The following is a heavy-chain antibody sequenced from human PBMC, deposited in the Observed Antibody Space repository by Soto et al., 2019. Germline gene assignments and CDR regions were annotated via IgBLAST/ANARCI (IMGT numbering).Heavy chain of an antibody. CDR2: IYYSGSS. J-gene: IGHJ4*02. Sequence: KASETLSLTCTVSGGSFTSSGFYWVWIRQPPGKGLEWIGSIYYSGSSYYNPSLKSRVTISVDTSKNQFSLKLSSVTAADTAVYYXARSTGYQGTGSYSFDYWGQGALVTVSS. CDR1: GGSFTSSGFY. CDR3: ARSTGYQGTGSYSFDY. V-gene: IGHV4-39*01. D-gene: IGHD3-10*01.